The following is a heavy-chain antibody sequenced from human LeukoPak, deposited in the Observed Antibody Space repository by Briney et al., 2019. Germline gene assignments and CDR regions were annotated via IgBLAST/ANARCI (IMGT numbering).Heavy chain of an antibody. CDR2: INPSGGST. V-gene: IGHV1-46*01. Sequence: ASVKVSCKASGYTFTSYYMHWVRQAPGQGLEWMGIINPSGGSTSYAQKFQGRVTMTRDTSTSTVYMELSSLRSEDTAVYYCARAGELGRYFDCWGQGTLVTASS. D-gene: IGHD7-27*01. J-gene: IGHJ4*02. CDR3: ARAGELGRYFDC. CDR1: GYTFTSYY.